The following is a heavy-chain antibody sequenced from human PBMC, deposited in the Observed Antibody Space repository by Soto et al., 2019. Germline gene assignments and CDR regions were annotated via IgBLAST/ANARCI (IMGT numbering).Heavy chain of an antibody. CDR2: ISTYSGDT. V-gene: IGHV1-18*01. CDR3: ARHHGPTTLEYWFDP. CDR1: GYTFFTYD. J-gene: IGHJ5*02. Sequence: QVHLVQSGVEVKTPGASVKVSCQASGYTFFTYDISWVRQAPGQGLEWTGRISTYSGDTKYAQKFHGRVTMTTDTSTPTAYLELRSLSSYDAAVYYCARHHGPTTLEYWFDPWGQGTLVTVST. D-gene: IGHD3-9*01.